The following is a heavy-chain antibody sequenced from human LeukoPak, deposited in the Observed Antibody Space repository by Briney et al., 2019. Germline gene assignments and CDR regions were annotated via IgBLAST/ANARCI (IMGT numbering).Heavy chain of an antibody. J-gene: IGHJ6*02. CDR2: INPNSGGT. CDR1: GYTFTGYY. D-gene: IGHD2-2*01. CDR3: ARDIVVVPAAMDYYYYGVDI. V-gene: IGHV1-2*02. Sequence: ASVKVSCKASGYTFTGYYMHWVRQAPGQGLEWMGWINPNSGGTNYAQKFQGRVTMTRDTSISTAYMELSRLRSDDTAVYYCARDIVVVPAAMDYYYYGVDIWGQGTTVTVSS.